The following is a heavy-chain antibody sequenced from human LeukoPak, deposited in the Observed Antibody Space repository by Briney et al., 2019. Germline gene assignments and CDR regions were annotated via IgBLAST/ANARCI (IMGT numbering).Heavy chain of an antibody. CDR3: ARDKAPGGKRWFDP. CDR2: LSDVGTN. CDR1: GVSISSYY. D-gene: IGHD4-23*01. Sequence: SETLSLTCAVSGVSISSYYWSWIRQHPGKGLEWIGYLSDVGTNDYNPSLKGRVTISRDTSKNQFSPRLSSVTAADAAVYHCARDKAPGGKRWFDPWGQGALVIVSS. V-gene: IGHV4-59*01. J-gene: IGHJ5*02.